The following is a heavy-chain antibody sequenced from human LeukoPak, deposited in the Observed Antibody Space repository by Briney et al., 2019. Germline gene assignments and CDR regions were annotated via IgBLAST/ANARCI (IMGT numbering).Heavy chain of an antibody. D-gene: IGHD2-15*01. CDR1: GFTFSSYA. Sequence: GGSLRLSCAASGFTFSSYAMHWVRQAPGKGLEWVAVISYDGSNKYYADSVKGRFTISRDNSKNTLYLQMNSLRAEDTAVYYCARIPILYYFDYWGQGTLVTVSS. CDR2: ISYDGSNK. V-gene: IGHV3-30-3*01. J-gene: IGHJ4*02. CDR3: ARIPILYYFDY.